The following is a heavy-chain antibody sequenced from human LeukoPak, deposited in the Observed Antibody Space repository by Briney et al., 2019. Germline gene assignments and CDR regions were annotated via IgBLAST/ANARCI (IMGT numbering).Heavy chain of an antibody. D-gene: IGHD2-2*01. V-gene: IGHV3-30-3*01. J-gene: IGHJ4*02. CDR1: GFTFSSYA. CDR2: ISYDGSNK. CDR3: AGAIVVVPAASLDY. Sequence: PGRSLRLSCAASGFTFSSYAMHWVHQAPGKGLEWVAVISYDGSNKYYADSVKGRFTISRDNSKNTLYLQMNSLRAEDTAVYYCAGAIVVVPAASLDYWGQGTLVTVSS.